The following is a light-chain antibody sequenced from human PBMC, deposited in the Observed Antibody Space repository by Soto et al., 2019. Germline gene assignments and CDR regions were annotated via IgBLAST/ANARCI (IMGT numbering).Light chain of an antibody. J-gene: IGKJ4*01. Sequence: DIVLTQSPLSLPVTPGEPASISCRSSQTLLHSDGYNYLDWYLQKPGQSPQLLIHLASFRASGVPERVRGSGSGTDFTLKISRVEAEDVGVYYCMQGLRTPLSFGGGTKVEI. V-gene: IGKV2-28*01. CDR2: LAS. CDR3: MQGLRTPLS. CDR1: QTLLHSDGYNY.